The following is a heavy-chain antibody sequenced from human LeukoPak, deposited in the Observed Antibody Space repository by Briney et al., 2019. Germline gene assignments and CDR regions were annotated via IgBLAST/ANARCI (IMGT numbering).Heavy chain of an antibody. V-gene: IGHV4-59*01. CDR3: ARSSSSWYYFDY. D-gene: IGHD6-13*01. CDR2: IYNSGST. J-gene: IGHJ4*02. Sequence: SETLSLTCTVSGGSISSYYWSWIRRPPGKGLEWIGYIYNSGSTKYNPSLKSRVTISVDTSKNQFSLKLRSVTAADTAVYYCARSSSSWYYFDYWGQGTLVTVSS. CDR1: GGSISSYY.